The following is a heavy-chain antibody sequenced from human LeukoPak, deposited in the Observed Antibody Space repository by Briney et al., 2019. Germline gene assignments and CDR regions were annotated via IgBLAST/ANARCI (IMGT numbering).Heavy chain of an antibody. CDR3: TTVSSAYCSSTSCYAFDP. CDR2: IKSKTDGGTT. V-gene: IGHV3-15*01. D-gene: IGHD2-2*01. J-gene: IGHJ5*02. CDR1: GLTVSSNY. Sequence: PGGSLRLSCAASGLTVSSNYMSWVRQAPGKGLEWVGRIKSKTDGGTTDYAAPVKGRFTISRDDSKNTLYLQMNSLKTEDTAVYYCTTVSSAYCSSTSCYAFDPWGQGTLVTVSS.